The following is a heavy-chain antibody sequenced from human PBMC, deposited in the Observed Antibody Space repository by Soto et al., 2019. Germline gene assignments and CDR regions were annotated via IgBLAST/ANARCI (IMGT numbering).Heavy chain of an antibody. Sequence: SETLSLTCAVYGGSFSGYYWSWIRQPPGKGLEWIGEINHSGSTNYNPSLKSRVTISVDTSKNQFSLKLSSVTAADTAVYYCAETKGFMFRGVITNEPYYYYYYYMDVGGKGTTVTVSS. CDR3: AETKGFMFRGVITNEPYYYYYYYMDV. D-gene: IGHD3-10*01. V-gene: IGHV4-34*01. CDR1: GGSFSGYY. CDR2: INHSGST. J-gene: IGHJ6*03.